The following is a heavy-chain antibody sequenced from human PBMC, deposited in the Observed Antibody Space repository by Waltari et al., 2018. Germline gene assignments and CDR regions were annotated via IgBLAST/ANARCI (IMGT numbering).Heavy chain of an antibody. CDR3: AIVGGAFDY. V-gene: IGHV3-30*03. CDR2: ISYDGSNK. D-gene: IGHD3-16*01. Sequence: QVQLVESGGGVVQPGRSLRLSCAASGFTFSSYGMHWVRQAPGKGLEWVAVISYDGSNKDYADSVKGRFTISRDNSKNTLYLQMNSLRAEDTAVYYCAIVGGAFDYWGQGTLVTVSS. J-gene: IGHJ4*02. CDR1: GFTFSSYG.